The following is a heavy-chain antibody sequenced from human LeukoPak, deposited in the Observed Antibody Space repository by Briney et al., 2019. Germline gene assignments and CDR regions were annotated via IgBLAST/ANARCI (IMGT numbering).Heavy chain of an antibody. CDR2: IYYSGST. D-gene: IGHD1-26*01. V-gene: IGHV4-39*01. CDR3: ARRARKRELLRAFDI. J-gene: IGHJ3*02. Sequence: SETLSLTCTVAGGSISSSSYYWGWIRQPPGKGLEWIGSIYYSGSTYYNPSLKSRVTISVDTSKNQFPLKLSSVTAADTAVYYCARRARKRELLRAFDIWGQGTMVTVSS. CDR1: GGSISSSSYY.